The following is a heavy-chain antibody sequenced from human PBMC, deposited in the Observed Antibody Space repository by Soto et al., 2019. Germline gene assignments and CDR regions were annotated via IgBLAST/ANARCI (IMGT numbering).Heavy chain of an antibody. J-gene: IGHJ6*02. CDR2: INHSGTT. D-gene: IGHD2-15*01. CDR1: RGSFSGFY. CDR3: ARGRGYVYGSNFYRLEV. Sequence: SETLSLTCGVYRGSFSGFYWSWVRQTPGGGLEWIGEINHSGTTNYNPSFQNRVTISVDKSTNNFSLKMTSVTAADAAVYYCARGRGYVYGSNFYRLEVWGQGKTVTV. V-gene: IGHV4-34*01.